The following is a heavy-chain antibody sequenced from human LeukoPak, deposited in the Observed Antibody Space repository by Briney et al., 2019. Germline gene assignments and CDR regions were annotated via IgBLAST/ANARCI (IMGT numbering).Heavy chain of an antibody. Sequence: ASQALSLTCTVSGGSISSGGYYWSWIRQHPEKGLEWIGYIYYSGTTYYNPSLKSRVTISMDTSKNQFSLKLSSVTAADTAVYYCARYFYDSSAYYADYWGQGTLVTVSS. V-gene: IGHV4-31*03. CDR1: GGSISSGGYY. CDR3: ARYFYDSSAYYADY. J-gene: IGHJ4*02. CDR2: IYYSGTT. D-gene: IGHD3-22*01.